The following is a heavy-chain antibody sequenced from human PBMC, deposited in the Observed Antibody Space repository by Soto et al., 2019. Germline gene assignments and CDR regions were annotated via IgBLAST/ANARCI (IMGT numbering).Heavy chain of an antibody. CDR1: GGTFSSYA. D-gene: IGHD3-22*01. J-gene: IGHJ4*02. V-gene: IGHV1-69*13. CDR3: ARDIIGRVYYDSSGYYYGSFDY. Sequence: SVKVACKASGGTFSSYASSWVRQAPGQGLEWMGGIIPIFGTANYAQKFQGRVTITADESTSTAYMELSSLRSEDTAVYYCARDIIGRVYYDSSGYYYGSFDYWGQGTLVTVSS. CDR2: IIPIFGTA.